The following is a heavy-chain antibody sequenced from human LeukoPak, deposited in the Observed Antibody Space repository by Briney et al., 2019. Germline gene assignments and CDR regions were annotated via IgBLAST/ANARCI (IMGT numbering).Heavy chain of an antibody. D-gene: IGHD3-10*01. Sequence: PGGSLRLSCAASGFTFSSYWMSWVRQAPGKGLEWVANIKQDGSEKYYVDSVKGRFTISRDNAKNSLYLQMNSLRAEDTAVYYCARDSARGGDYYMDVWGKGTTVTVSS. CDR2: IKQDGSEK. CDR1: GFTFSSYW. CDR3: ARDSARGGDYYMDV. V-gene: IGHV3-7*01. J-gene: IGHJ6*03.